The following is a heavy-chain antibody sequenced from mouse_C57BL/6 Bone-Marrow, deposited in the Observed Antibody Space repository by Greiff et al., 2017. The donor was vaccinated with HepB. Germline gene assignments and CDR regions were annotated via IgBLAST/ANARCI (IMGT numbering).Heavy chain of an antibody. CDR1: GYTFTSYG. D-gene: IGHD5-1*01. V-gene: IGHV1-81*01. CDR3: ARYTSTHYFDY. Sequence: VKLVESGAELARPGASVKLSCKASGYTFTSYGISWVKQRTGQGLEWIGEIYPRSGNTYYNEKFKGKATLTADKSSSTAYMELRSLTSEDSAVYFCARYTSTHYFDYWGQGTTLTVSS. J-gene: IGHJ2*01. CDR2: IYPRSGNT.